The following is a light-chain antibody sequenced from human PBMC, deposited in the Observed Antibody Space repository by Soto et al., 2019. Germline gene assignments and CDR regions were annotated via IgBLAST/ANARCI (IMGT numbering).Light chain of an antibody. CDR1: SSDVGGYKF. J-gene: IGLJ1*01. Sequence: QSALTQPASASGSPGQSITISCTGTSSDVGGYKFVSWYQQHPGKAPKLMIYEVNNRPSGVSNRFSGSKSGNTASLTISGLQAEDEADYYCSSYTTSSTLEVFGTGTKVTVL. CDR2: EVN. CDR3: SSYTTSSTLEV. V-gene: IGLV2-14*01.